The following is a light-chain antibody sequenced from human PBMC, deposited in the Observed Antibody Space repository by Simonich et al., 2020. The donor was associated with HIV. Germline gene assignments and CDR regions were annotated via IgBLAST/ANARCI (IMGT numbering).Light chain of an antibody. CDR2: GAS. Sequence: EIVLTQSPGTLSLSPGERATLSCRASQSLSSNYLAWYQQKPGLAPRLLIYGASSRITGIPDRFSGSGSGTDFTLTISSLQPEDFATYYCQHLNSFLPLTFGGGTKVEIK. CDR1: QSLSSNY. V-gene: IGKV3-20*01. J-gene: IGKJ4*01. CDR3: QHLNSFLPLT.